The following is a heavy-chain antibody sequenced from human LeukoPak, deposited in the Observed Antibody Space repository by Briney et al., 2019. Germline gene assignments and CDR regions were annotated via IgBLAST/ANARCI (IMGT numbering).Heavy chain of an antibody. CDR3: AKSHPPTVTTEEGEYLQH. J-gene: IGHJ1*01. CDR1: GFTFSSFG. V-gene: IGHV3-30*18. D-gene: IGHD4-17*01. CDR2: ISFDGSNQ. Sequence: GGSLRLSCAASGFTFSSFGMHWVRQAPGQGLEWVAVISFDGSNQYYADSVKSRFTIYRDNSKNTVYLQMNSLRAEETAVYYCAKSHPPTVTTEEGEYLQHWGQGTLVTVSS.